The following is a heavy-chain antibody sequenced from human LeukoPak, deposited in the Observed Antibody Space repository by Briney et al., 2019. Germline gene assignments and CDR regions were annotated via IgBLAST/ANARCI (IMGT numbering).Heavy chain of an antibody. D-gene: IGHD3-10*01. CDR1: GGSISGYY. J-gene: IGHJ4*02. V-gene: IGHV4-59*12. CDR3: ARGGAFGSGSVYDY. CDR2: SYYSGST. Sequence: SETLSLTCTVSGGSISGYYWSWIRQPPGKGLEWIGHSYYSGSTDYNPSLKSRVTISVDTSKNQFSLELSSVTAADTAVYHCARGGAFGSGSVYDYWGQGTLVTVSS.